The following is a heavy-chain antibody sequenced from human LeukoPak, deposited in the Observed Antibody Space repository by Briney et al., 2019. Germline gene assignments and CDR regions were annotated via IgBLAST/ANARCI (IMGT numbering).Heavy chain of an antibody. CDR2: ISWNSGSI. CDR3: AKDKATMIVGSFDY. D-gene: IGHD3-22*01. Sequence: PGRSLRLSCAASGFTFDDYAMHWVRQAPGKGLEWVSGISWNSGSIGYADSVKGRFTISRDNAKNSLYLQMNSLRAEDTALYYCAKDKATMIVGSFDYWGHGTLVTVSS. CDR1: GFTFDDYA. V-gene: IGHV3-9*01. J-gene: IGHJ4*01.